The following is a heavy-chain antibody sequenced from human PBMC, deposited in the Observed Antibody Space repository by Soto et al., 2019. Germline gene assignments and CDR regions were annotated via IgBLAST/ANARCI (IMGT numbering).Heavy chain of an antibody. CDR2: IYYSGST. CDR3: ARDPSYDHRNGMDV. V-gene: IGHV4-31*03. CDR1: GGSISSGGYY. D-gene: IGHD3-22*01. J-gene: IGHJ6*02. Sequence: VPLQESGPGLVKPSQTLSLTCTVSGGSISSGGYYWSWIRQHPGKGLEWIGYIYYSGSTYYNPSLKSRVTISVDTSKNQFSLKLSSVTAADTAVYYCARDPSYDHRNGMDVWGQGTTVTVSS.